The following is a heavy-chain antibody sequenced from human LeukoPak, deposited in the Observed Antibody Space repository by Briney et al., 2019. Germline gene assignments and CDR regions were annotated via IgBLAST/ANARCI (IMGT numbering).Heavy chain of an antibody. D-gene: IGHD6-13*01. CDR2: IYTSGST. Sequence: SDTLPLTCTVSGGPTSSYYCSWIRQPPGKELQCIGHIYTSGSTNYNPSLRSRVTMSVNTSKKQFSLTLTSVTAADTAVYYCARDEWISSSWVNWFDPWGQGTLVTVSS. J-gene: IGHJ5*02. CDR3: ARDEWISSSWVNWFDP. V-gene: IGHV4-4*07. CDR1: GGPTSSYY.